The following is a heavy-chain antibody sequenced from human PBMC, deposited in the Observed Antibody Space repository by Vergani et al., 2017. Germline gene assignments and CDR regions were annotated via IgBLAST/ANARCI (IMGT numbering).Heavy chain of an antibody. Sequence: QVQLQESGPGLVKPSETLSLTCTVSGGSISSYYWSWIRQPPGKGLEWIGYIYYSGSTNYNPSLKSRVTISLDTAKNQFSLKLSAVHAADKAVYYCARGREYSYGPAGYYYYYMDVWGKGTTVTVSS. V-gene: IGHV4-59*01. CDR3: ARGREYSYGPAGYYYYYMDV. CDR1: GGSISSYY. J-gene: IGHJ6*03. D-gene: IGHD5-18*01. CDR2: IYYSGST.